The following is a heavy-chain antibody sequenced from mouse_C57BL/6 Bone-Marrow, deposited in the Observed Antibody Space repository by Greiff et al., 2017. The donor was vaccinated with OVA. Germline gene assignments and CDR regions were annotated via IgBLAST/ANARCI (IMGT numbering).Heavy chain of an antibody. D-gene: IGHD2-5*01. J-gene: IGHJ2*01. CDR1: GYTFTSYG. CDR3: ARSGYSKSYFDY. Sequence: QVQLQQSGAELARPGASVKLSCKASGYTFTSYGISWVKQRTGQGLEWIGEIYPRSGNTYYNEKFKGKATLTADKSSSTAYMELRSLTSEDSAVDFCARSGYSKSYFDYWGQGTTLTVSS. V-gene: IGHV1-81*01. CDR2: IYPRSGNT.